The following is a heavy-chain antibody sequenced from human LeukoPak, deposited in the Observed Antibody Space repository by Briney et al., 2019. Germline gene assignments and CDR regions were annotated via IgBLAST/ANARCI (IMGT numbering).Heavy chain of an antibody. CDR2: IYYSGST. D-gene: IGHD3-10*01. V-gene: IGHV4-59*12. J-gene: IGHJ5*02. CDR1: GGSISSYY. Sequence: SETLSLTCTVSGGSISSYYWSWIRQSPGKGLEWIGYIYYSGSTNYNPSLKSRVTMSVDTSKKQFSLKLSSVTAADTAVYYCARSSGLGSPYGGYWFDPWGQGALVTVSS. CDR3: ARSSGLGSPYGGYWFDP.